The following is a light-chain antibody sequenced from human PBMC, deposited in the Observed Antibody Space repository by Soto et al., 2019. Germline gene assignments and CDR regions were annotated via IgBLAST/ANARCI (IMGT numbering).Light chain of an antibody. Sequence: EIVLTQSPGTLSLSPGDRATLSCRPSQSVSSDYLAWYQQKPGPAPRLLIYGASRGAAGIPDRFSGSGCGTAFTLTISRLVPEDFAVYFCQQYGRSPMFTFGQGTKLEVK. CDR2: GAS. CDR3: QQYGRSPMFT. J-gene: IGKJ2*01. CDR1: QSVSSDY. V-gene: IGKV3-20*01.